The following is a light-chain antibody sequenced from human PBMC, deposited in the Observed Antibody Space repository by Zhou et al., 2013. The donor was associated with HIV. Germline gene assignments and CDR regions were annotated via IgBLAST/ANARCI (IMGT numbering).Light chain of an antibody. CDR3: QQAYDFPIT. V-gene: IGKV1-12*01. CDR2: GAS. CDR1: QSISSW. Sequence: DIQMTQSPSTLSASVGDRVTITCRASQSISSWLAWYQQKPGKAPKLLIYGASSLQSGVPSRFRGSGSGTDFTLTISSLQPEDFAIYYCQQAYDFPITFGQGTRLDIK. J-gene: IGKJ5*01.